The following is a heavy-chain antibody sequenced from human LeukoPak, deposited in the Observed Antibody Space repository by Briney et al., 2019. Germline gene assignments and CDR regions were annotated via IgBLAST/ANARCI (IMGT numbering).Heavy chain of an antibody. J-gene: IGHJ3*02. CDR2: IYYSGST. CDR3: ARDRRRVTMVRGVTRDAFDI. V-gene: IGHV4-59*01. D-gene: IGHD3-10*01. Sequence: SSETLSLTCTVSGGSISSYYWSWIRQPPGKGLEWIGYIYYSGSTNYNPSLKSRVTISVDTSKNQFSLKLSSVTAADTAVYYCARDRRRVTMVRGVTRDAFDIWGQGTMVTVS. CDR1: GGSISSYY.